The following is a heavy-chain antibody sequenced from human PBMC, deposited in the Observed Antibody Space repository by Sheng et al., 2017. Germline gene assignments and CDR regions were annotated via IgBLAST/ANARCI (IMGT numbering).Heavy chain of an antibody. Sequence: QVQLQQWGAGLLKPSETLSLTCAVYGGSFSGYYWSWIRQPPREGGWSGLGKVYHSGRTKYNPSLKSQVTISVDTSRNQFSLKLSSVTAADTAVYYCARGSSSGYTYWGQGTLVTVSS. CDR3: ARGSSSGYTY. D-gene: IGHD3-22*01. V-gene: IGHV4-34*01. J-gene: IGHJ4*02. CDR2: VYHSGRT. CDR1: GGSFSGYY.